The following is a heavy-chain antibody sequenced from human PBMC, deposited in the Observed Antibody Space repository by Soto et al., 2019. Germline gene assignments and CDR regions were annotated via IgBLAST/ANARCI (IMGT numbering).Heavy chain of an antibody. CDR3: ATLNSFGSDY. V-gene: IGHV3-33*03. D-gene: IGHD5-18*01. Sequence: QVQLVESGGGVVQPGRSLRLSCAASGFTFSSYGMHWVRQAPGKGLEWVAVIWYDGSNKYYADSVKGRFTISRDNAKSTLYLQMNSLRAEDTAVYYCATLNSFGSDYWGRGTLVTVSS. CDR1: GFTFSSYG. CDR2: IWYDGSNK. J-gene: IGHJ4*02.